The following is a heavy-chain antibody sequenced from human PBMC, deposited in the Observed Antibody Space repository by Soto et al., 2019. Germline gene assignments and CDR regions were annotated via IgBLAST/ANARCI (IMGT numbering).Heavy chain of an antibody. D-gene: IGHD5-18*01. CDR3: AREEGSAYNFGYGMDV. V-gene: IGHV3-53*01. Sequence: GGSLRLSCAASGFTVRTNFMNWVRQAPGKGLEWVSIIYNGGRPDYADSVKGRFTVSRDNSKNTLYLQMNSLRVEDTGVYYCAREEGSAYNFGYGMDVWGQGTTVTVSS. CDR1: GFTVRTNF. J-gene: IGHJ6*02. CDR2: IYNGGRP.